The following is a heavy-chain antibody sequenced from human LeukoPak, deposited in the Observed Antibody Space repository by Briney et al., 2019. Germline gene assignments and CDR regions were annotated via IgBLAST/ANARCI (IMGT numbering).Heavy chain of an antibody. CDR2: MYHSGYT. CDR1: GGSISSNGYY. CDR3: ARHRGNSYGPIDY. Sequence: SETLSLTCTVSGGSISSNGYYWGWIRQPPGQGLEGIGSMYHSGYTYYNPSLKSRVTISLDTPKNQFSLKLSSVTAADTAVYYCARHRGNSYGPIDYWGQGTLVTVSS. V-gene: IGHV4-39*01. D-gene: IGHD5-18*01. J-gene: IGHJ4*02.